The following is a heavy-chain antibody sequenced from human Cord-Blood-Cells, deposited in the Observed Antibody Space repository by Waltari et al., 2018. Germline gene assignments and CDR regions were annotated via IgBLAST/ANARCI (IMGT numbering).Heavy chain of an antibody. V-gene: IGHV1-2*02. J-gene: IGHJ3*02. Sequence: QVELVQCGAEVKNPGASVKVSCKATGYTFTGYYMHWVRQAPGQGLEWMGWINPNSGGTIYAQKFQGRVTMTRDTSISTAYMELSRLRSDATAVYYCAFGGPMVRGALYAFDIWGQGTMVTVSS. D-gene: IGHD3-10*01. CDR2: INPNSGGT. CDR1: GYTFTGYY. CDR3: AFGGPMVRGALYAFDI.